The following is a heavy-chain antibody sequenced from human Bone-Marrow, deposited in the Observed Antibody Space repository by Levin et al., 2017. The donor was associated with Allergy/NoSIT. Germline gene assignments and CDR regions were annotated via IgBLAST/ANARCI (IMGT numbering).Heavy chain of an antibody. J-gene: IGHJ4*02. Sequence: PGGSLRLSCAVSGASMSTSNWWAWVRQSPGKGLEWIGEIHPSGNTNYNPSLKSRVTVSIDMSKNQFSLRLTSLTAADPAVYYCAREEADYYFAYWGQGALVTVSS. CDR2: IHPSGNT. CDR1: GASMSTSNW. V-gene: IGHV4-4*02. D-gene: IGHD2-21*02. CDR3: AREEADYYFAY.